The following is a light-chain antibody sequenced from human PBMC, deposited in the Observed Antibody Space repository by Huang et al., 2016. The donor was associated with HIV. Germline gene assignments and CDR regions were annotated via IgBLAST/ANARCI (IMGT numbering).Light chain of an antibody. Sequence: DIRMTQSPSSLSASVGDRVTITCRESQSISRYLNWYQHKPGKAPELLIYASSSLQSGVPSRFSGSGSGTDFSLTISGLQPEDYATYYCQQGYSTPTFGQGTKVEMK. J-gene: IGKJ1*01. CDR3: QQGYSTPT. CDR1: QSISRY. V-gene: IGKV1-39*01. CDR2: ASS.